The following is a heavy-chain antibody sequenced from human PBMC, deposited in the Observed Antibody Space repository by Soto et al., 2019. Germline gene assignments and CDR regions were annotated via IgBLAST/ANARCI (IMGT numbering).Heavy chain of an antibody. CDR3: ARGSRVKIPAASGRDYYYHGLDV. D-gene: IGHD6-25*01. CDR2: INHRGST. Sequence: SETLSLTCAVYGGSFSGYDWSWIRQPPGKGLEWIGEINHRGSTNYNPSLKRRVTISVDTSKNQFSLKLNSVTAADTAVYYCARGSRVKIPAASGRDYYYHGLDVWGQGTAVTVSS. CDR1: GGSFSGYD. V-gene: IGHV4-34*01. J-gene: IGHJ6*02.